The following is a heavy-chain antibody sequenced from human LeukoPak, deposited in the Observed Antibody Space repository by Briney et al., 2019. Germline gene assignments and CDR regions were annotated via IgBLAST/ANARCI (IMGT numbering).Heavy chain of an antibody. Sequence: PGGSLRLSCTGSAFNLSRFDMTWVRQAPGKGLEWVSSLSGSGRDTYYADSVKGRFTISRDSSKSTLFLRMNSLRVEDTAVYYCAKVRPGYSHYFYFMDVWAEGTTVTVSS. D-gene: IGHD5-18*01. CDR3: AKVRPGYSHYFYFMDV. CDR2: LSGSGRDT. CDR1: AFNLSRFD. V-gene: IGHV3-23*01. J-gene: IGHJ6*03.